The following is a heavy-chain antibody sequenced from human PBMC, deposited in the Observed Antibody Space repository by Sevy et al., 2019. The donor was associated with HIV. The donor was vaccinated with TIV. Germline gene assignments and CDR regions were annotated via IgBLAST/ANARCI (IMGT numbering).Heavy chain of an antibody. Sequence: GGSLRLSCVASGFTFRGYAMSWVRQAPGKGLEWVSSISASGGSTYYADSVKARVTISRDNSRNTVDLEMNSLRVEDTAVYYCAKGEYSGYAWGQGTVVTVSS. V-gene: IGHV3-23*01. D-gene: IGHD5-12*01. CDR3: AKGEYSGYA. J-gene: IGHJ4*02. CDR2: ISASGGST. CDR1: GFTFRGYA.